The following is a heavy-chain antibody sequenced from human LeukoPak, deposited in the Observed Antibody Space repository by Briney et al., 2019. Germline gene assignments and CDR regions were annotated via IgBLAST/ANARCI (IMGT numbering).Heavy chain of an antibody. J-gene: IGHJ4*02. V-gene: IGHV4-4*02. CDR1: GGSISSSNW. CDR2: IYHSGST. Sequence: PSETLSLTCAVSGGSISSSNWWSWVRQPPGKGLEWIGEIYHSGSTNYNPSLKSRVTISVDKSKNQFSLKLSSVTAADTAVYYCVSFYGSGSSTGDYWGQGTLVTVSS. CDR3: VSFYGSGSSTGDY. D-gene: IGHD3-10*01.